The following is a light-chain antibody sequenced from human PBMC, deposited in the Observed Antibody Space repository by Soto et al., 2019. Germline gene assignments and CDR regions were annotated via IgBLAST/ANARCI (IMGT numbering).Light chain of an antibody. J-gene: IGKJ4*01. Sequence: TQSPATLSLSPGERATLSCRASENVRTFVDWYQQKPGQAPRLLIHGASTRATGIPARFSGSGSGTEFTLTISSLQPEDFAVYYCQQYGSSVTFGGGTKVDIK. CDR2: GAS. CDR3: QQYGSSVT. V-gene: IGKV3-15*01. CDR1: ENVRTF.